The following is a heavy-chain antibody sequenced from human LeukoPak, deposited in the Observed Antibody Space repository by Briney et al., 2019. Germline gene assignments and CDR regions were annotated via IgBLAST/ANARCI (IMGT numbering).Heavy chain of an antibody. Sequence: ASVKVSCKASGYTFTSYGISWVRQAPGQGLEWMGWISGYNTYTTYAQKFQDRVTMTKDTSTSTAYMEMRSLRSDDTAFYYCARVRLVWGMETFDLWGQGTMVT. CDR3: ARVRLVWGMETFDL. CDR2: ISGYNTYT. D-gene: IGHD3-16*01. CDR1: GYTFTSYG. V-gene: IGHV1-18*01. J-gene: IGHJ3*01.